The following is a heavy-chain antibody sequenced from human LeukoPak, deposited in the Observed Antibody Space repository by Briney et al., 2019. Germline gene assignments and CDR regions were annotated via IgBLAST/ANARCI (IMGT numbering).Heavy chain of an antibody. CDR2: IYTSGST. D-gene: IGHD1-26*01. CDR1: GGSISSGSYY. Sequence: PSQTLSLXCTVSGGSISSGSYYWSWIRQPAGKGLEWIGRIYTSGSTNYNPSLKSRVTISVDTSKNQFSLKLSSVTAADTAVYYCARGRGANWFDPWGQGTLVTVSS. J-gene: IGHJ5*02. V-gene: IGHV4-61*02. CDR3: ARGRGANWFDP.